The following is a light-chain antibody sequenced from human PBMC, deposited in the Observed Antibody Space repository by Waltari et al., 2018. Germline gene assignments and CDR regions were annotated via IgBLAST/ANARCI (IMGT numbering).Light chain of an antibody. V-gene: IGLV3-21*02. CDR2: DDG. J-gene: IGLJ1*01. CDR1: NIGSKN. Sequence: SYVLTQPPSVSLAPGQTARISCDGNNIGSKNVHWYQQKPGQAPVLVVYDDGDRPSGIPERFSGSNSGNTATLTISRVDAGDEADYYCQVWDSGSDHYVFGTVTKVTVL. CDR3: QVWDSGSDHYV.